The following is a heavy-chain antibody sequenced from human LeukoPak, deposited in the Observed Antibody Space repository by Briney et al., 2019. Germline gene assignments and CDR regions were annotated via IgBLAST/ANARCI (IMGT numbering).Heavy chain of an antibody. CDR3: AKDLEEVVVITLDY. D-gene: IGHD3-22*01. CDR1: GFTFSKYA. V-gene: IGHV3-23*01. Sequence: GGSLRLSYAASGFTFSKYAMSWVRQAPGKGLEWVSVISGSGGTTYYADSVKGRFTISRDNSKNTLYLQMNSLRVEDTAVYYCAKDLEEVVVITLDYWGQGTLVTVSS. J-gene: IGHJ4*02. CDR2: ISGSGGTT.